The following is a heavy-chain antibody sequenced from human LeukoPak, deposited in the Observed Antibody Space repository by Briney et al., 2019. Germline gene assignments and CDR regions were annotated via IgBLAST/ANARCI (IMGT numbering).Heavy chain of an antibody. J-gene: IGHJ4*02. CDR3: ARSGYCGAGTCYSDYFDY. D-gene: IGHD2-15*01. Sequence: GVSLRLSCAASGFTVSDHYMDWVRQAPGKGLEWVGRVRNKANGYRTEYAASVEGRFTVSGDASKNSLYLQMNSLKTEDTAVYYCARSGYCGAGTCYSDYFDYWGLGTLVTVSS. CDR2: VRNKANGYRT. V-gene: IGHV3-72*01. CDR1: GFTVSDHY.